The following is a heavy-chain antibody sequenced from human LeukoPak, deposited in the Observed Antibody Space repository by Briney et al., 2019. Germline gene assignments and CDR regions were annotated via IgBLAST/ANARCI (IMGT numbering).Heavy chain of an antibody. D-gene: IGHD5-18*01. CDR3: ARDLSGVTGYTYGRGIDY. CDR2: IKKDGSEK. CDR1: GFTFSSYA. Sequence: GGSLRLSCAASGFTFSSYAMSWVRQAPGEGLEWVANIKKDGSEKYYVDSVKGRFTISRDNAKTSLYLQMNSLRAEDTAVYYCARDLSGVTGYTYGRGIDYWGQGTLVTVSS. J-gene: IGHJ4*02. V-gene: IGHV3-7*01.